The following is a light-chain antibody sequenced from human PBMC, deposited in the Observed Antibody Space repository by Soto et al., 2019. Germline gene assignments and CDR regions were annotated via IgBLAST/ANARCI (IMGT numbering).Light chain of an antibody. V-gene: IGKV3-15*01. CDR3: HQHNNWWT. J-gene: IGKJ1*01. CDR2: GAS. CDR1: QSVSSN. Sequence: TQSPATVSMSAGARATHSCRASQSVSSNLAWYQQKPGQAPRLLIYGASTRAAGIPARFSGSGSGTDFTLTITSLQSEDFGVYYCHQHNNWWTFGQGTKVDIK.